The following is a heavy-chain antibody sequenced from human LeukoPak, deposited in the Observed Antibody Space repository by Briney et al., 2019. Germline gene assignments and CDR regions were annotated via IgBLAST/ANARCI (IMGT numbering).Heavy chain of an antibody. CDR3: ARAPPGWGIAAAGLDY. V-gene: IGHV4-59*01. D-gene: IGHD6-13*01. CDR2: IYYSGST. CDR1: GGSISSYY. J-gene: IGHJ4*02. Sequence: SETLSLTCTVSGGSISSYYWSWIRQPPGKGLEWIGNIYYSGSTNYNPSLKSRVTISVDTSKNQFSLKLSSVTAADTAVYYCARAPPGWGIAAAGLDYWGQGTLVTVSS.